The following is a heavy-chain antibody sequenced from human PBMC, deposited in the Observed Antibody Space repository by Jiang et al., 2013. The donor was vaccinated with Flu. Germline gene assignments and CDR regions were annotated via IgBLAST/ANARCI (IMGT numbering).Heavy chain of an antibody. D-gene: IGHD2-2*01. CDR2: SVIVEAP. Sequence: GLVKPSETLSSPCVVYGGSFSGYYWSWIRQPPGRGWSGLGKSVIVEAPITTRPSRVESPCQLDTSRNQFSLKMSSVTAADAAVYYCARGGLTFCSPTNCYARWFDPWGQGALVTVSS. V-gene: IGHV4-34*01. CDR1: GGSFSGYY. CDR3: ARGGLTFCSPTNCYARWFDP. J-gene: IGHJ5*02.